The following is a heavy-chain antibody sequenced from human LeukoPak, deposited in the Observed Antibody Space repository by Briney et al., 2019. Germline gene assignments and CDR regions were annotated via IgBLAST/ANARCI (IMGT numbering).Heavy chain of an antibody. J-gene: IGHJ4*02. CDR1: GGSFSGYY. D-gene: IGHD3-22*01. CDR2: INHSGST. V-gene: IGHV4-34*01. Sequence: PSETLSLTCAVYGGSFSGYYWSWIRQPPGKGLEWIGEINHSGSTNYNPSLKSRVTISVDTSKNQFSLKLSSVTAADTAVYYCARRITYYYDSSGYYYDYWGQGTLVTVSS. CDR3: ARRITYYYDSSGYYYDY.